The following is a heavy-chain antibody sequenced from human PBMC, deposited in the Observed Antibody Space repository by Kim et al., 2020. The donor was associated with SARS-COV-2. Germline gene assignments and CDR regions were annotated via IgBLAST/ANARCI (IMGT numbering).Heavy chain of an antibody. J-gene: IGHJ4*02. CDR1: GFTFTNYY. CDR3: TRGGENYSPAAY. V-gene: IGHV1-46*01. CDR2: INPSGTTT. Sequence: ASVKVSCKTSGFTFTNYYMHWVRQAPGQGLEWMGIINPSGTTTTYAQRFQGRLTMTRDPSTSTVYMELSSLRSEDTAVYYCTRGGENYSPAAYWGQGTLVTVSS. D-gene: IGHD2-15*01.